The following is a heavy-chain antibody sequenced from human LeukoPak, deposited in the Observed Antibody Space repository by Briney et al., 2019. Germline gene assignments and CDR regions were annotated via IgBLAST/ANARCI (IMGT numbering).Heavy chain of an antibody. J-gene: IGHJ4*02. CDR3: ARGLAY. CDR1: GVTFSSYW. CDR2: TNSDGSST. V-gene: IGHV3-74*01. Sequence: GGSLRLSCAASGVTFSSYWIHWVRQAPAKGLVWVSRTNSDGSSTSYADSVKGRFTISRDNAKNTLYLQRNSLRADDTAVYYCARGLAYWGQGTLVTVSS.